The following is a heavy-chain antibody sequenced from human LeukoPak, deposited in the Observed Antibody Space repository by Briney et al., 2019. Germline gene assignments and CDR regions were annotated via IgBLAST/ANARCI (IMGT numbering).Heavy chain of an antibody. J-gene: IGHJ5*02. V-gene: IGHV1-69*05. CDR2: IIPIFGTA. CDR3: ASWSRGIAAADWFDP. CDR1: GGTFSSYA. D-gene: IGHD6-13*01. Sequence: GASVKVSCKASGGTFSSYAISWVRQAPGQGLEWMGGIIPIFGTANYAQKFQGRVTITTDESTSTAYMELSSLRSEDTAVYYCASWSRGIAAADWFDPWGQGTLVTVSS.